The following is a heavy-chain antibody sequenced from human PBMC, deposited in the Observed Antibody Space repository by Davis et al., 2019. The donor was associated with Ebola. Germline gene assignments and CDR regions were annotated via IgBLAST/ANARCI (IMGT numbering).Heavy chain of an antibody. J-gene: IGHJ4*02. D-gene: IGHD1-26*01. V-gene: IGHV3-7*03. Sequence: GESLKISCAASGFTFSRYWMSWVRQAPGKGLEWVANIKQDGSEKYYVDSVKGRFTISRDNATNSLYLQMNSLTAEDTALYHCARDMPSVGATSYWGQGTLVTVSS. CDR2: IKQDGSEK. CDR1: GFTFSRYW. CDR3: ARDMPSVGATSY.